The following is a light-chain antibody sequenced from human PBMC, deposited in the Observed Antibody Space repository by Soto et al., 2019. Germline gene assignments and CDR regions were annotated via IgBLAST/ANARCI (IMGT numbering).Light chain of an antibody. J-gene: IGKJ4*01. CDR3: QQYGSSPTT. V-gene: IGKV3D-20*01. CDR2: DAS. CDR1: QSVSSSY. Sequence: EITLTQSPASLSLSARETPTRSAGPSQSVSSSYLAWYQQKPGLAPRLLIYDASSRATGIPDRFSGSGSGTDFTLTISRLEHEDFAVYYCQQYGSSPTTFGGGTKVDIK.